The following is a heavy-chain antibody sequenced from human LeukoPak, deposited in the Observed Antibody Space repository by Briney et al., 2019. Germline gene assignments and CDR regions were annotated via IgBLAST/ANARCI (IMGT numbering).Heavy chain of an antibody. D-gene: IGHD2-2*01. V-gene: IGHV3-74*01. CDR1: GNYW. Sequence: PGGSQRLSCAASGNYWIHWVRQAPGQGLVWVSHINGDGSWTTYADSVKGRFTISKDNAKNTVYLQMNNLRAEDTAVYYCVSFYETYWGRGTLVTVSS. CDR3: VSFYETY. J-gene: IGHJ4*02. CDR2: INGDGSWT.